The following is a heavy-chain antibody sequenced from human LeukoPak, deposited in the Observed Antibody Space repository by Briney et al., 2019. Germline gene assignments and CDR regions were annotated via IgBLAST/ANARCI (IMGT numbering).Heavy chain of an antibody. Sequence: SETLSLTCTVSGGSISSSSYYWGWIRQPPGKGLEWIGSIYYSGSTYYNPSLKSRVTISVDTSKNQFSLKLSSVTAADTAVYYCAKDWDYDILTGYYNCWGQGTLVTVSS. CDR3: AKDWDYDILTGYYNC. CDR1: GGSISSSSYY. D-gene: IGHD3-9*01. V-gene: IGHV4-39*07. CDR2: IYYSGST. J-gene: IGHJ4*02.